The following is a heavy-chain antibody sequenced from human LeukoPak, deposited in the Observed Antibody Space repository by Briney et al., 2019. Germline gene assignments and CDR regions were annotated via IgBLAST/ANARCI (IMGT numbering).Heavy chain of an antibody. D-gene: IGHD3-22*01. V-gene: IGHV3-23*01. CDR2: ISGSGGST. J-gene: IGHJ4*02. CDR3: AKDSATYYYDSSGYDY. CDR1: GFTFSSYA. Sequence: GGSLRLSCAASGFTFSSYAMSWVRQAPGKGLEWVSAISGSGGSTYYADSVKGRFTISRDNSKNTLYLQMNSLRAEDTAVYYCAKDSATYYYDSSGYDYWGQGTLVTVSS.